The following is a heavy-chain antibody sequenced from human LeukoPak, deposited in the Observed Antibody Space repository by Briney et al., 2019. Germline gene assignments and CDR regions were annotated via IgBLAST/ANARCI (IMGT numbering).Heavy chain of an antibody. D-gene: IGHD4-17*01. CDR3: ARLATVTTLTPAIYYYYYGMDV. Sequence: LSETLSLTCTVSGGSISSYYWRWIRQPPGKGLEWIGYIFYSGSTNYNPSLKSRVTISVDTSKNQFSLKLSSVTAADTAVYYCARLATVTTLTPAIYYYYYGMDVWGQGTTVTVSS. CDR2: IFYSGST. J-gene: IGHJ6*02. V-gene: IGHV4-59*01. CDR1: GGSISSYY.